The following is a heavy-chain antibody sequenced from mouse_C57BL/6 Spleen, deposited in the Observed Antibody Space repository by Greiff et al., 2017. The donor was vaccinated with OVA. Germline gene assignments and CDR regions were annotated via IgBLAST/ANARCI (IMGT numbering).Heavy chain of an antibody. CDR3: ARSIYYGSSSYYYAMDY. Sequence: QVQLKQPGAELVKPGASVKLSCKASGYTFTSYWMHWVKQRPGQGLEWIGMIHPNSGSTNYNEKFKSKATLTVDKSSSTAYMQLSSLTSEDSAVYYCARSIYYGSSSYYYAMDYWGQGTSVTVSS. V-gene: IGHV1-64*01. D-gene: IGHD1-1*01. CDR2: IHPNSGST. J-gene: IGHJ4*01. CDR1: GYTFTSYW.